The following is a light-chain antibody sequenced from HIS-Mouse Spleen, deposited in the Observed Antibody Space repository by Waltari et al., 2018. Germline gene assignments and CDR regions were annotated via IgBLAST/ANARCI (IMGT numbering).Light chain of an antibody. J-gene: IGLJ3*02. CDR3: SSYTSSSTLV. Sequence: QSALTQPASPSGSPGQSITISCTGTSSDVGGYNYVSWYQQHPGKAPKLMIYDVSNRPSGVSNRFSGSKSGNTASLTISGLQAEDEADYYCSSYTSSSTLVFGGGTKLTVL. CDR1: SSDVGGYNY. V-gene: IGLV2-14*03. CDR2: DVS.